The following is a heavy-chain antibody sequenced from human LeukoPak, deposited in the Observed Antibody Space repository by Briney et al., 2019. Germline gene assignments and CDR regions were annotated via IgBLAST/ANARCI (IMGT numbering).Heavy chain of an antibody. CDR2: INPNSGGT. V-gene: IGHV1-2*02. J-gene: IGHJ4*02. D-gene: IGHD5-18*01. CDR3: ARAVLLGTDFDY. CDR1: GYTFTGYY. Sequence: ASVKVSCKTSGYTFTGYYMHWVRQAPGQGLEWMGWINPNSGGTNYAQKFQGRVTMTRDTSISTAYMELSRLRSDDTAVYYCARAVLLGTDFDYWGQGTLVTISS.